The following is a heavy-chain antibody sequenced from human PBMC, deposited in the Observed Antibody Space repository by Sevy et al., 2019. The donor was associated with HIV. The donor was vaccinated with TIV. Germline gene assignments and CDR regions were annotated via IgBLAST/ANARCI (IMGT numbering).Heavy chain of an antibody. J-gene: IGHJ4*02. CDR1: GFSFSDHR. CDR3: ARDRGEILSSAFDY. V-gene: IGHV3-30*03. CDR2: ISYDGRNTK. D-gene: IGHD3-16*01. Sequence: GGSLRLSCVGSGFSFSDHRMHWVRQAPGKGLEWMAVISYDGRNTKYKADSVKGRFTNSKDNSKNTRYLQMNSLRAEDTAIYYCARDRGEILSSAFDYWGQGTLVTVSS.